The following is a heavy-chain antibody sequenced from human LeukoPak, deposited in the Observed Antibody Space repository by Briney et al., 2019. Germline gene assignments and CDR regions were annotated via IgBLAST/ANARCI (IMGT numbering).Heavy chain of an antibody. Sequence: TSETLSLTCTVSRGSISSYYCSWIRQPPGKGLEWIGSIYYSGSTNYNPSLKSRVTISVDTSKTQFSLKARSVTAAHTAVYYCASLRGDDYIHHVYDSWGQGTLVTVSS. D-gene: IGHD4-11*01. CDR3: ASLRGDDYIHHVYDS. J-gene: IGHJ4*02. V-gene: IGHV4-59*08. CDR2: IYYSGST. CDR1: RGSISSYY.